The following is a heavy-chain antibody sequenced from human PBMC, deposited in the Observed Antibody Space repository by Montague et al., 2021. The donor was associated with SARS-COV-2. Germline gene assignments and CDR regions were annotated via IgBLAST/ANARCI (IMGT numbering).Heavy chain of an antibody. CDR1: GGSLNNYF. CDR3: ARVDGRGPGGY. V-gene: IGHV4-59*08. J-gene: IGHJ4*02. D-gene: IGHD2-15*01. CDR2: ISDSGST. Sequence: SETLSLTCTVSGGSLNNYFWSWIRQPPGKGLEWVGYISDSGSTKYNPSLQSRVTISVDTARNQFSLKLPSVTAADTAFYYCARVDGRGPGGYWGQGTLVSVSS.